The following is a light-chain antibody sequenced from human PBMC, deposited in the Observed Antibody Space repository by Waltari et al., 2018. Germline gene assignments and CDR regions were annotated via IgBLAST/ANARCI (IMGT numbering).Light chain of an antibody. CDR2: DVS. J-gene: IGLJ2*01. CDR1: SSDVGGYNY. CDR3: CSYAGSRIHVL. Sequence: QSALTQPASVSGSPGQSTTISCTGTSSDVGGYNYVPWYQQYPRKAPKPMIYDVSKRPSGVSNRFSGSKSGNTASLTISGLQAEDEADYYCCSYAGSRIHVLFGGGTKLTVL. V-gene: IGLV2-23*02.